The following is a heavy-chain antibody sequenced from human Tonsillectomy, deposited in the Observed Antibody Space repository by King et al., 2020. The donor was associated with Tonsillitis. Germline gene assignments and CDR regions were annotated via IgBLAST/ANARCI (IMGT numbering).Heavy chain of an antibody. D-gene: IGHD2-15*01. J-gene: IGHJ6*02. CDR2: ISRSGGST. CDR1: GFTFSNYA. Sequence: EVQLVQSGGGLVQPGGSLRLSCAASGFTFSNYAMTWVRQAPGKGLEWVSAISRSGGSTYYADSVKGRFTISRDNSKNTLYLQMNSLRAEDTAVYYCAKDLPTSGRDYYYGMDVWGQGTTVTVSS. CDR3: AKDLPTSGRDYYYGMDV. V-gene: IGHV3-23*04.